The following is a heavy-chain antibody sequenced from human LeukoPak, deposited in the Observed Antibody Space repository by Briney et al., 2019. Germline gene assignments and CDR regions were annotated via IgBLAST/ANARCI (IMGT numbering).Heavy chain of an antibody. D-gene: IGHD4-17*01. Sequence: GGSLRLSCAASGFTFSSYDMHWVRQATGKGLEWVSAIGTAGDTYYPGSEKGRFTISRENAKNSLYLQMNSLRAGDTAVYYCARAPAYGGDYSYYFDYWGQGTLVTVSS. J-gene: IGHJ4*02. CDR1: GFTFSSYD. V-gene: IGHV3-13*01. CDR2: IGTAGDT. CDR3: ARAPAYGGDYSYYFDY.